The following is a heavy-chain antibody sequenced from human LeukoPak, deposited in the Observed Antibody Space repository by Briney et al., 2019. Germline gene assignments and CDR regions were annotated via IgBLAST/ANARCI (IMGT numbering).Heavy chain of an antibody. D-gene: IGHD1-26*01. CDR2: IYYSGST. V-gene: IGHV4-59*08. CDR3: AEGGSYSDC. Sequence: PSETLSLTCTVSGGSISSYYWSWIRQPPGKGLEWIGYIYYSGSTNYNPSLKSRVTISVDTSKNQFSLKLSSVTAADTAVYYCAEGGSYSDCWGQGTLVTVSS. CDR1: GGSISSYY. J-gene: IGHJ4*02.